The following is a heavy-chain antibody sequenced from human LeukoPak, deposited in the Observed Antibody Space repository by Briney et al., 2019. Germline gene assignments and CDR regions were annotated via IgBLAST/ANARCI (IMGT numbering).Heavy chain of an antibody. D-gene: IGHD4-11*01. J-gene: IGHJ4*02. CDR2: TYYRSKLFS. CDR1: GDIVSSDSAA. Sequence: SQTLSLTCAISGDIVSSDSAAWNWIRQSPSRGLEWLGRTYYRSKLFSDYALSVKSRITINADTSKNQFSLQLNSVTPEDTAVYYCARKGTVTTPFDYWGQGILVTVSS. CDR3: ARKGTVTTPFDY. V-gene: IGHV6-1*01.